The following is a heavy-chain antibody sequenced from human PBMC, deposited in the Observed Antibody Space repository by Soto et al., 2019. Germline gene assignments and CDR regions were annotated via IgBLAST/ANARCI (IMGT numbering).Heavy chain of an antibody. Sequence: SETLSLTCTVSGGSISSYYWSWIRQPPGKGLEWIGYSYYSGSTNYNPSLKSRVTISVDTSKNQFSLKLNSVTAADTAVYYCRYGLGQGLPQDWAQGTLVPVSS. CDR3: RYGLGQGLPQD. CDR1: GGSISSYY. J-gene: IGHJ4*02. V-gene: IGHV4-59*08. CDR2: SYYSGST. D-gene: IGHD1-1*01.